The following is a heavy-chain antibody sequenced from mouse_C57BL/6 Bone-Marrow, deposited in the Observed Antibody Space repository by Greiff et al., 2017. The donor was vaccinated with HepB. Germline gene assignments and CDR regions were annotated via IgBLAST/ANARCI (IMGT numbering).Heavy chain of an antibody. CDR2: INPNNGGT. CDR3: ARRTTTVVDY. J-gene: IGHJ2*01. CDR1: GYTFTDYN. V-gene: IGHV1-22*01. D-gene: IGHD1-1*01. Sequence: EVQLQQSGPELVKPGASVKMSCKASGYTFTDYNMHWVKQSHGKSLEWIGYINPNNGGTSYNQKFKGKATLTVNKSSSTAYMQLSSLTSEDSAVYYCARRTTTVVDYWGQGTTLTVSS.